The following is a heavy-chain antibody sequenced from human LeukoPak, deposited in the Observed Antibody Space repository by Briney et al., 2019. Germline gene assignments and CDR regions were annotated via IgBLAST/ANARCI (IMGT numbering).Heavy chain of an antibody. CDR1: GFTFSSYS. CDR2: ISSSSSYI. CDR3: ARDISTSSMDV. V-gene: IGHV3-21*01. Sequence: GGSLRLSCAASGFTFSSYSMNWVRQAPGKGLEWVSSISSSSSYIYYADLVKGRFTISRDNAKNSLYLQMHSLRAEDTAVYYCARDISTSSMDVWGKGTTVTISP. J-gene: IGHJ6*04.